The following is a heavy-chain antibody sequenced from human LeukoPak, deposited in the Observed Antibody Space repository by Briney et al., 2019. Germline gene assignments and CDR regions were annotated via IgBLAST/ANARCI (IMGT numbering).Heavy chain of an antibody. CDR3: ARDYSSDLDP. D-gene: IGHD2-21*01. Sequence: GGSLRLSCAASGFTFSSYGMHWVRQAPGKGLEWVAVIWYDGNRKYYADSVKGRFTISRDNSKNTLYLQMNSLRAEDTAVYYCARDYSSDLDPWGQGTLATVSS. CDR2: IWYDGNRK. V-gene: IGHV3-33*01. J-gene: IGHJ5*02. CDR1: GFTFSSYG.